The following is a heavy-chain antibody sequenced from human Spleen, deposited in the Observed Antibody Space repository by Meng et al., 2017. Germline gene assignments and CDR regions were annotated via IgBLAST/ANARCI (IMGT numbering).Heavy chain of an antibody. CDR1: GFTFSSYW. D-gene: IGHD2-2*01. J-gene: IGHJ4*02. CDR2: IDTDGTTT. V-gene: IGHV3-74*01. CDR3: ARGRYASVGFDY. Sequence: GESLKISCAASGFTFSSYWMHWVRQAPGKGLVWVSRIDTDGTTTTYADSVKGRFTISRDNAKNTLHLQLNSLRAEDTAVYYCARGRYASVGFDYWGQGALVTVSS.